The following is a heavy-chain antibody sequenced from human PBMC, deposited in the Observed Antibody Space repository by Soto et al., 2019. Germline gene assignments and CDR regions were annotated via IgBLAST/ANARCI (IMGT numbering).Heavy chain of an antibody. CDR1: EYTFSDYY. V-gene: IGHV1-2*02. D-gene: IGHD6-19*01. CDR3: ARGGSGSYVRYLDY. J-gene: IGHJ4*02. Sequence: GASVKVSCKASEYTFSDYYIHWVRQAPGQGLEWMGWINPNSGGTSCAQNFQGRVTMTRDTSISTAYMELSSLRSDDTAVYYCARGGSGSYVRYLDYWGQGTLVTVSS. CDR2: INPNSGGT.